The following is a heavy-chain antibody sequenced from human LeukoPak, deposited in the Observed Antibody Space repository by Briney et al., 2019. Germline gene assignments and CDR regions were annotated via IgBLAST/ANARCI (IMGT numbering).Heavy chain of an antibody. CDR2: ISAYNGNT. CDR1: GYTFTSYG. V-gene: IGHV1-18*04. Sequence: ASVKVSCKAAGYTFTSYGISWVRQAPEQGLEWMGWISAYNGNTNYAQKLQGRVTMTTDTSTSTAYMELRSLRSDDTAVYYCARERIGAVAGGSRYFDYWGQGTLVTVSS. J-gene: IGHJ4*02. CDR3: ARERIGAVAGGSRYFDY. D-gene: IGHD6-19*01.